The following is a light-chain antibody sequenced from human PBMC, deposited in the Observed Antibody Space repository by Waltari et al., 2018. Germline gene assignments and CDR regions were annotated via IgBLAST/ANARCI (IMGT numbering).Light chain of an antibody. J-gene: IGKJ1*01. CDR2: GAS. CDR3: QQYNNWPPSWT. V-gene: IGKV3-15*01. CDR1: QSVSSN. Sequence: EIAMTQSPATLSVSPGERATLSCRASQSVSSNLAWYQQNPGQAPRLLIYGASTRATGIPARFSGSGSGTEFTLTISSLQSEDFAVYYCQQYNNWPPSWTFGQGTKVEIK.